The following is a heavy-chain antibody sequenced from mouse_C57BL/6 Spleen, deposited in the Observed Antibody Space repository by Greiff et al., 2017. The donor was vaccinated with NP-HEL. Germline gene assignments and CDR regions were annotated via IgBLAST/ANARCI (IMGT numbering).Heavy chain of an antibody. J-gene: IGHJ4*01. D-gene: IGHD2-5*01. V-gene: IGHV1-64*01. Sequence: QVQLQQPGAELVKPGASVKLSCKASGYTFTSYWMHWVKQRPGQGLEWIGMIHPNSGSTNYNEKFKSKATLTVDKSSSTDYMQLRSLTSEDSAVYYCARGGYSNYIYYAMDYWGQGTSVTVSS. CDR3: ARGGYSNYIYYAMDY. CDR1: GYTFTSYW. CDR2: IHPNSGST.